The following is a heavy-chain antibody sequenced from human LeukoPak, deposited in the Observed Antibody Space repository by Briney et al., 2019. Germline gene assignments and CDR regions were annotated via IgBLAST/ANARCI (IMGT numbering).Heavy chain of an antibody. CDR1: GFTFSNYA. Sequence: GGSLRLSCAASGFTFSNYAMTWVRQAPGKGLEWVSGISDDGSTTYYADSVKGRFTISRDNPGNTLYLQTSSLRAEDTALYYCAKNSGDIALREVFDYWGQGTLVTVSS. J-gene: IGHJ4*02. D-gene: IGHD1-26*01. CDR2: ISDDGSTT. V-gene: IGHV3-23*01. CDR3: AKNSGDIALREVFDY.